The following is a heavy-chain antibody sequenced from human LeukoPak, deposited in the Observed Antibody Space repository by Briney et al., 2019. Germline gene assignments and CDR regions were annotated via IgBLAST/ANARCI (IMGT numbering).Heavy chain of an antibody. CDR2: IWSDGTNT. CDR3: AKDAQRGFDYSNSLEY. CDR1: GFTFSHYG. J-gene: IGHJ4*02. Sequence: GGSLRPSCAVSGFTFSHYGMHWVRQAPGKGLEWVAVIWSDGTNTYYADSVKGRFTISRDDSQNTVFLQMNSLRAEDTAVYYCAKDAQRGFDYSNSLEYWGQGTLVTVSS. V-gene: IGHV3-33*06. D-gene: IGHD4-11*01.